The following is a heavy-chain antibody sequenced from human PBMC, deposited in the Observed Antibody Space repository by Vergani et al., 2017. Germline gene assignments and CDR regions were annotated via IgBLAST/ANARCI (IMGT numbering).Heavy chain of an antibody. J-gene: IGHJ3*02. CDR2: IYDSRNN. CDR3: ASHLQELARNDVLDM. Sequence: QLQLQESGPRLVKPSETLSLTCSLSGMSISNNNYYWGWIRQPPGKGLEWIGSIYDSRNNNYSPSLKSRVSISVDTSKNQFSLNLTSVTAADTAVYYCASHLQELARNDVLDMWNHGTLVTVSS. D-gene: IGHD6-13*01. CDR1: GMSISNNNYY. V-gene: IGHV4-39*01.